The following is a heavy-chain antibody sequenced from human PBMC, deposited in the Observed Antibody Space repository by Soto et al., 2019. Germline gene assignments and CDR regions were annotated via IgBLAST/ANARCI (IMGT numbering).Heavy chain of an antibody. V-gene: IGHV3-33*01. CDR2: IWYDGSNK. J-gene: IGHJ6*02. CDR1: GFTFSSYG. D-gene: IGHD4-17*01. CDR3: ARDLEYYPDDYGANYYYYYGMDV. Sequence: QVQLVESGGGVVQPGRSLRLSCAASGFTFSSYGMHWVRQAPGKGLEWVAVIWYDGSNKYYADSVKGRFTISRDNSKNMLYLQMNSLRAEDTAVYYCARDLEYYPDDYGANYYYYYGMDVWGQGTTVTVSS.